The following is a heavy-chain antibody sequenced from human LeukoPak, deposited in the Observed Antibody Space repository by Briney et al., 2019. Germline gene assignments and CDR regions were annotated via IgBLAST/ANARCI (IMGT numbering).Heavy chain of an antibody. CDR1: GFTFSTYG. D-gene: IGHD3-16*01. Sequence: GGSLRLACAASGFTFSTYGMHWVRQAPGKGLEWVAFIWYDGSEKYYADSVKGRFTISRDNSKNTLYLQMNTLRDDDTALYYCARGGAPGGFDYWGQGALVTVSS. V-gene: IGHV3-33*01. J-gene: IGHJ4*02. CDR3: ARGGAPGGFDY. CDR2: IWYDGSEK.